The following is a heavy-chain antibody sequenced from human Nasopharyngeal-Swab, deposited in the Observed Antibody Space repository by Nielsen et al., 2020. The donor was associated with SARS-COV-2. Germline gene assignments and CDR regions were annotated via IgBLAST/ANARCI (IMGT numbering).Heavy chain of an antibody. V-gene: IGHV4-59*01. CDR1: GASISDYY. Sequence: GSLRLSCTVSGASISDYYWSWIRQPPGKGLEWIGYIYYSGTTNYNPSLKSRVTISVDTSKTQFSLKLSSVTAADTAVYYCARSGQSGSIWGQGTAVTVSS. J-gene: IGHJ6*02. D-gene: IGHD1-26*01. CDR3: ARSGQSGSI. CDR2: IYYSGTT.